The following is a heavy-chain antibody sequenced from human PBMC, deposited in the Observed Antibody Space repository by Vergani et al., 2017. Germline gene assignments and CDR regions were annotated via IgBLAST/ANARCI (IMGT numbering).Heavy chain of an antibody. CDR3: ARLLPDGTAMATSAVDY. D-gene: IGHD5-18*01. CDR1: GFTFSSYA. Sequence: EVQLVESGGGLVQPGGSLRLSCSASGFTFSSYAMHWVRQAPGKGLEYVSAISSNGGSTYYADSVKGRFTISRDNSKNTLYLQMSSLRAEDTAVYYCARLLPDGTAMATSAVDYWGQGTLVTVSS. J-gene: IGHJ4*02. CDR2: ISSNGGST. V-gene: IGHV3-64D*06.